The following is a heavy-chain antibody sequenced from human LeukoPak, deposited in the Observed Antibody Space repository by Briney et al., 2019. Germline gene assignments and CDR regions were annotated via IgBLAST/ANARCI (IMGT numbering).Heavy chain of an antibody. CDR3: ARERSSSWLNWFDP. J-gene: IGHJ5*02. CDR2: IYYSGST. Sequence: SETLSLTCTVSGGSISSYYWSWIRQPPGKGQEWIGYIYYSGSTNYNPSLKSRVTISVDTSKNQFSLKLSSVTAADTAVYYCARERSSSWLNWFDPWGQGTLVTVSA. V-gene: IGHV4-59*01. D-gene: IGHD6-13*01. CDR1: GGSISSYY.